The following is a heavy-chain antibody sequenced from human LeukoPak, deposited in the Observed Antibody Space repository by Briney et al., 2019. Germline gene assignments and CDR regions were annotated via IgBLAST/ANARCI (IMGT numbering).Heavy chain of an antibody. V-gene: IGHV4-59*08. Sequence: SETLSLTCTVSGGAISTYYWNWIRQPPGKGLEWIGYIYYNGITNYNPSLKSRVTISLDTSKNQFSLKLSSVTATDTAVYYCHFKYCSSSTCFYYFDYWGQGTLVTVSS. J-gene: IGHJ4*02. CDR1: GGAISTYY. CDR2: IYYNGIT. CDR3: HFKYCSSSTCFYYFDY. D-gene: IGHD2-2*01.